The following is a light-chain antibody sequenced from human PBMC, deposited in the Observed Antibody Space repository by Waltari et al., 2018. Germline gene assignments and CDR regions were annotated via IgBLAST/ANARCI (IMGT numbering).Light chain of an antibody. CDR1: SRDVGGYNY. CDR2: DIN. V-gene: IGLV2-11*01. CDR3: CSYVGSNIYWV. J-gene: IGLJ3*02. Sequence: QSALTQPRSVSGSPGQSVTISCTGTSRDVGGYNYVSWYQQHPDKAPKLIIYDINKRPSGVPDRFSGSKSGNTASLTISGLQAEDEADYYCCSYVGSNIYWVFGGGTKLTVL.